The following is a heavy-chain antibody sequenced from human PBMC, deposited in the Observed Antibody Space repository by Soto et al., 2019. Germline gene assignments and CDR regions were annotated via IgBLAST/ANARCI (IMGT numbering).Heavy chain of an antibody. CDR3: ARQPVTLTEKYYRDYNRMDV. V-gene: IGHV4-34*01. CDR1: GGSFSGHY. J-gene: IGHJ6*02. CDR2: INDSGSS. Sequence: PSETLSLTCAGYGGSFSGHYWSWIRQPPGKGLEWIGEINDSGSSHYKPSLKSRVTMSVDTSKNQFSLRLRSLTAAVTAVYFCARQPVTLTEKYYRDYNRMDVWGQGTTVTVSS. D-gene: IGHD2-21*02.